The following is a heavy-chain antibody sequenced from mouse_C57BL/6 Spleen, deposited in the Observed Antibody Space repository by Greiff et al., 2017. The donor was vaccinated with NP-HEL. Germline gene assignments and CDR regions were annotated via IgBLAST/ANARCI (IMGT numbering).Heavy chain of an antibody. CDR3: ASREAY. CDR2: IDPSDSYT. J-gene: IGHJ3*01. V-gene: IGHV1-59*01. CDR1: GYTFTSYC. Sequence: QVQLQQPGAELVRPGTSVKLSCKASGYTFTSYCMHWVKQRPGQGLEWIGVIDPSDSYTNYNQKFKGKATLTVDTSSSTAYMQLSSLTSEDSAVYYCASREAYWGQGTLVTVSA.